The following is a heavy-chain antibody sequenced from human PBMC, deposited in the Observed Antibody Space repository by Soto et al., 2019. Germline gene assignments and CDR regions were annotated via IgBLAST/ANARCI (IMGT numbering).Heavy chain of an antibody. CDR1: GYTFTSYG. Sequence: QVQLVQSGAEVKKPGASVKVSCKASGYTFTSYGISWVRQAPGQGLEWMGWISAYNGNTNYAQKLQGRVTMTTDTSTRTDYLELRSLRSDDTAVYYCARVNYRHQNWDLDPWGQGTLVTVSS. V-gene: IGHV1-18*04. CDR3: ARVNYRHQNWDLDP. D-gene: IGHD4-4*01. CDR2: ISAYNGNT. J-gene: IGHJ5*02.